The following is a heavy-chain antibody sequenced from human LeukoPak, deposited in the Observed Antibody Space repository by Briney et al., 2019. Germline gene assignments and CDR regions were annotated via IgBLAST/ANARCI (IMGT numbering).Heavy chain of an antibody. V-gene: IGHV3-74*01. D-gene: IGHD3-10*01. CDR3: TRDFLHGGV. Sequence: GGSLRLSCAASGFTFNTCWMHWVRHVPGKGLVWVSRINTDGTTTNYADFVKGRFTISRDNAKNMVYLQMNSLGAEDTAIYYCTRDFLHGGVWGQGTPVTVSS. J-gene: IGHJ4*02. CDR1: GFTFNTCW. CDR2: INTDGTTT.